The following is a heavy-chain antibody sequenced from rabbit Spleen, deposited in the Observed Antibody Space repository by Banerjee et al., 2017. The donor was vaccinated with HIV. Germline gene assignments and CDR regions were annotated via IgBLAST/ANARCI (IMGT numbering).Heavy chain of an antibody. CDR1: GVSFSSSSY. CDR2: IDTGSSGFT. V-gene: IGHV1S40*01. J-gene: IGHJ4*01. CDR3: ARSPALYYFTL. D-gene: IGHD3-3*01. Sequence: QSLEESGGDLVKPGASLTLTCTASGVSFSSSSYMCWVRQAPGKGLEWIACIDTGSSGFTYFATWAKGRFTCSKTSSTTVTLQMTRLTAADTATYFCARSPALYYFTLWGQGTLVTVS.